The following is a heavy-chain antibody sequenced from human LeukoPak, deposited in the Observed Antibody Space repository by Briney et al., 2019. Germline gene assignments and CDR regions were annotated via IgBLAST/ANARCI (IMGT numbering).Heavy chain of an antibody. J-gene: IGHJ4*02. V-gene: IGHV1-18*01. Sequence: ASVKVSCKASGYTFTSYGITWVRQAPGQGLEWMGWISGDNGNTYYAQKLQGRVTMTTDTSTSTAYMELRSLRSDDTAVYYCARDCDRSGYYCYWSQGTLVTVCS. CDR2: ISGDNGNT. D-gene: IGHD3-22*01. CDR1: GYTFTSYG. CDR3: ARDCDRSGYYCY.